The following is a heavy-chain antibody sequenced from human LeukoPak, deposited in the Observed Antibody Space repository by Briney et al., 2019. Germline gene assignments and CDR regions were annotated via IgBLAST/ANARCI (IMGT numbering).Heavy chain of an antibody. V-gene: IGHV3-23*01. CDR3: TTGGYYYGSADLDY. J-gene: IGHJ4*02. CDR1: GFTFSSYA. D-gene: IGHD3-10*01. CDR2: ISGSGGST. Sequence: GESLRLSCAASGFTFSSYAMSWVRQAPGKGLEWVSAISGSGGSTYYADSVKGRFTISRDNSKNTLYLQMNSLRAEDTAVYYCTTGGYYYGSADLDYWGQGTLVTVSS.